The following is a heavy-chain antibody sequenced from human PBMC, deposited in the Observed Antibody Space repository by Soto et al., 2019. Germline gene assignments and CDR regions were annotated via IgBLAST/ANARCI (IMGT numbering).Heavy chain of an antibody. CDR2: IWYDGSNK. CDR1: GFTFSSYG. Sequence: QVQLVESGGGVIQPGRSLRLSCAASGFTFSSYGMHWVRQAPGKGLEWVAVIWYDGSNKYYADSVKGRFTISRDNSKNTLYLQMNSLRAEDTAVYYCARDHVVVTAIHSEGAFDIWGQGTMVTVSS. CDR3: ARDHVVVTAIHSEGAFDI. D-gene: IGHD2-21*02. V-gene: IGHV3-33*01. J-gene: IGHJ3*02.